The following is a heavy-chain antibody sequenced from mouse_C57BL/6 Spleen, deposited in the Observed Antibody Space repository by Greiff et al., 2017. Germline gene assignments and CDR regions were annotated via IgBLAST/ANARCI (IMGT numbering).Heavy chain of an antibody. Sequence: VKLVESGPGLVQPSQSLSITCTVSGFSLTSYGVHWVRQSPGKGLGWLGVIWSGGSTDYNAAFISRLSISKDNSKSQVFFKMNSLQADDTAIYYCARNDYVLYFDVWGTGTTVTVSS. CDR2: IWSGGST. J-gene: IGHJ1*03. CDR3: ARNDYVLYFDV. V-gene: IGHV2-2*01. CDR1: GFSLTSYG. D-gene: IGHD1-1*02.